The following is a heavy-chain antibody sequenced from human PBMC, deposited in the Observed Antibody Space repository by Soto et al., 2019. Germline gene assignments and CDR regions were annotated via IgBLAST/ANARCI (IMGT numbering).Heavy chain of an antibody. CDR3: AKGYYYKTSGAIDT. V-gene: IGHV3-9*01. J-gene: IGHJ4*02. CDR1: GFTFDDYA. CDR2: ISWNSGSI. D-gene: IGHD3-22*01. Sequence: GGSLRLSCSASGFTFDDYAMHWVRQAPGKGLEWVSGISWNSGSIGYADSVKGRFTISRDNAKNSLYLQMNSLRAEDTALYYCAKGYYYKTSGAIDTWGQGAVVTISS.